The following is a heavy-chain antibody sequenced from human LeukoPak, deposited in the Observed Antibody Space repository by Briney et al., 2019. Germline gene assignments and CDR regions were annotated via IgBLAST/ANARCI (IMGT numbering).Heavy chain of an antibody. V-gene: IGHV1-46*01. CDR2: INPSGGST. D-gene: IGHD5-18*01. J-gene: IGHJ4*02. CDR3: ARDRGKDVDTAMVLDY. CDR1: GYTFTSYY. Sequence: ASVKVSCKASGYTFTSYYMHWVRQAPGQGLEWMGIINPSGGSTSYAQKFQGRVTMTRDTSTSTVYMELSSLRSEDTAVYYCARDRGKDVDTAMVLDYWGQGTLVTVSS.